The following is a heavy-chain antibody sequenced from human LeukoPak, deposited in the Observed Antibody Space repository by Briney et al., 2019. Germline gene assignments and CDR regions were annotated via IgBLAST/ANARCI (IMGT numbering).Heavy chain of an antibody. J-gene: IGHJ4*02. V-gene: IGHV4-4*07. CDR2: IYTSGST. CDR3: AREAYFYDILTGYLDY. Sequence: SETLSLTCTVSGGSISSYYWSWIRQPAGKGLEWIGRIYTSGSTNYNPSLKSRVTMSVDTSKNQFSLKLSSVTAADTAVYYCAREAYFYDILTGYLDYWGQGTLVTVSS. D-gene: IGHD3-9*01. CDR1: GGSISSYY.